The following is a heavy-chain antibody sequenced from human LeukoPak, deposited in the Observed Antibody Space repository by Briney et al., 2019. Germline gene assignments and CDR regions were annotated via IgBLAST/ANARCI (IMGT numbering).Heavy chain of an antibody. J-gene: IGHJ4*02. Sequence: ASVKVSCKASGYTFTSYGISWVRQAPGQGLEWMGWISAYNGNTNYAQKLQGRVTMTTDTSTSTAYMELRSLRSDDTAVYDCAREVGPHYYDSSGYLYYFDYWGQGTLVTVSS. V-gene: IGHV1-18*01. CDR3: AREVGPHYYDSSGYLYYFDY. CDR2: ISAYNGNT. CDR1: GYTFTSYG. D-gene: IGHD3-22*01.